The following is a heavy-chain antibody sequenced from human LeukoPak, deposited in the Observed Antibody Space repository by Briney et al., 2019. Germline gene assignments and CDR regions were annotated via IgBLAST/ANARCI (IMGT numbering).Heavy chain of an antibody. CDR1: GFTFSSYA. D-gene: IGHD6-13*01. V-gene: IGHV3-7*04. CDR2: IKQDGSEK. Sequence: GGSLRLSCAASGFTFSSYAMSWVRQAPGKGLEWVANIKQDGSEKYYVDSVKGRFTISRDNAKNSLYLQMNSLRAEDTAVYYCARDWLGIAAAGGEGYFDYWGQGTLVTVSS. J-gene: IGHJ4*02. CDR3: ARDWLGIAAAGGEGYFDY.